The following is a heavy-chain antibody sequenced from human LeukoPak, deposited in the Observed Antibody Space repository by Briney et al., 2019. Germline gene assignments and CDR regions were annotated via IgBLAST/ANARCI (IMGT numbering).Heavy chain of an antibody. CDR3: ARYSSSGWFDP. J-gene: IGHJ5*02. CDR2: INHSGST. Sequence: SETLSLTCAVYGGSFSGYYWSWIRQPPGKGLEWIGEINHSGSTNYNPSLKSRVTISVDTSKNPFSLKLSSVTAADTAVYYCARYSSSGWFDPWRQGTLVTVSS. V-gene: IGHV4-34*01. D-gene: IGHD6-6*01. CDR1: GGSFSGYY.